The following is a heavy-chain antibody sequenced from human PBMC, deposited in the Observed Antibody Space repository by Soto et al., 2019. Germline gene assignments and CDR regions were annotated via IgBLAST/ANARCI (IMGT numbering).Heavy chain of an antibody. CDR2: IYYSGST. D-gene: IGHD6-19*01. V-gene: IGHV4-59*01. CDR1: GGSISSYY. J-gene: IGHJ5*02. Sequence: PSETLSLTCTVSGGSISSYYWSWIRQPPGKGLEWIGYIYYSGSTNYNPSLKSRVTTSVDTSKNQFSLKLSSVTAADTAVYYCAGVIAVAGRNWFDPWGQGTLVTVS. CDR3: AGVIAVAGRNWFDP.